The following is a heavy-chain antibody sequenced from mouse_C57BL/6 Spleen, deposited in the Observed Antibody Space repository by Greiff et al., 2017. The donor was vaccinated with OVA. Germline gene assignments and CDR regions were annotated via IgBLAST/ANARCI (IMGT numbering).Heavy chain of an antibody. V-gene: IGHV1-69*01. J-gene: IGHJ3*01. CDR2: IDPSDSYT. D-gene: IGHD2-4*01. CDR1: GYTFTSYW. CDR3: ARRDDYDGFAY. Sequence: QVQLKQPGAELVMPGASVKLSCKASGYTFTSYWMHWVKQRPGQGLEWIGEIDPSDSYTNYNQKFKGKSTLTVDKSSSTAYMQLSSLTSEDSAVYYCARRDDYDGFAYWGQGTLVTVSA.